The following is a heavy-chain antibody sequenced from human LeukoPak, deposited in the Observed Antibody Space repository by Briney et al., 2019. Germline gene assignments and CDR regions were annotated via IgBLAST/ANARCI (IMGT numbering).Heavy chain of an antibody. Sequence: ASVKVSCKASGYTFTSYDINWVRQATGQGLEWMGWMNPNSGNTGYAQKFQGRVTMTRNTSISTAYMELSSLRSEDTAVYYCASNLWFGEFHFDYWGQGTLVTVSS. J-gene: IGHJ4*02. CDR1: GYTFTSYD. V-gene: IGHV1-8*01. CDR3: ASNLWFGEFHFDY. CDR2: MNPNSGNT. D-gene: IGHD3-10*01.